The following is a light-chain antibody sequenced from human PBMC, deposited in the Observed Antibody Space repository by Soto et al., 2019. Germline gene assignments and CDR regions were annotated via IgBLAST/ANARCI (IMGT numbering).Light chain of an antibody. CDR2: GAS. Sequence: EIVLTQSPGTLSLSPGERATLSCRASQSVSSSYLAWYQQKPGQAPRLLIYGASSSATGIPDRFSGSGSGTDITLTISRLETEDFEVYDCQEYGSSRVFGQGTKLEIK. CDR3: QEYGSSRV. J-gene: IGKJ2*01. V-gene: IGKV3-20*01. CDR1: QSVSSSY.